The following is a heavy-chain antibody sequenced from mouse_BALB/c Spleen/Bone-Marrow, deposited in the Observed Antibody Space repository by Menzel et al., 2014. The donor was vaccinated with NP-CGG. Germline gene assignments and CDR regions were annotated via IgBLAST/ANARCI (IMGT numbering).Heavy chain of an antibody. CDR1: GYTFTSYV. Sequence: EVQRVESGPELVKPGASVKMSCKASGYTFTSYVMHWVKQKPGQGLEWIGNINPYNDGTKYNEKFKGKATLTSDKFSSTAYMWRGSLTSEDSPVYYCAKSLSGFDWYFEIWGAGATVTVSS. D-gene: IGHD6-2*01. CDR3: AKSLSGFDWYFEI. V-gene: IGHV1-14*01. J-gene: IGHJ1*01. CDR2: INPYNDGT.